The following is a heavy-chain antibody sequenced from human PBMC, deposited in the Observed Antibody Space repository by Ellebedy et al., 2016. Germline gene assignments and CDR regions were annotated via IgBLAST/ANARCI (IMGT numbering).Heavy chain of an antibody. CDR2: ISSSSSTI. J-gene: IGHJ3*02. Sequence: GGSLRLSXAASGFTFSSYSMNWVRQAPGKGLEWVSYISSSSSTIYYADSVKGRFTISRDNAKNSLYLQMNSLRAEDTAVYYCARDRCGGDCDAFDIWGQGTMVTVSS. V-gene: IGHV3-48*04. CDR3: ARDRCGGDCDAFDI. CDR1: GFTFSSYS. D-gene: IGHD2-21*02.